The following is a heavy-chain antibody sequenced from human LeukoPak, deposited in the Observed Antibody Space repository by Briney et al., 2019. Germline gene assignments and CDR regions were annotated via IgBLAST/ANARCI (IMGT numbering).Heavy chain of an antibody. J-gene: IGHJ6*02. V-gene: IGHV1-2*06. D-gene: IGHD6-13*01. CDR3: AREEVGSSWYFYYGMDV. Sequence: GASVTVSFTASGYTFTVYYMHWVRQAPGQGLEWMGRINPNSGGTNYAQKFQGRVTMTRDTSISTAYMELSRLRSDDTAVYYCAREEVGSSWYFYYGMDVWGQGTTVTVSS. CDR1: GYTFTVYY. CDR2: INPNSGGT.